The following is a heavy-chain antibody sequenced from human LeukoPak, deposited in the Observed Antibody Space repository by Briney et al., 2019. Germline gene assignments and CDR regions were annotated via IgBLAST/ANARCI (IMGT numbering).Heavy chain of an antibody. V-gene: IGHV1-69*13. D-gene: IGHD5-12*01. Sequence: SVKVSCKASGGTFSSYAISWVRQAPGQGLEWMGGIIPIFGTANYAQKFQGRVTITADESTSTAYMELSSLRSEDTAVYYCARDRGYSGYDWPYYFAYWGQGTLVTVSS. J-gene: IGHJ4*02. CDR1: GGTFSSYA. CDR3: ARDRGYSGYDWPYYFAY. CDR2: IIPIFGTA.